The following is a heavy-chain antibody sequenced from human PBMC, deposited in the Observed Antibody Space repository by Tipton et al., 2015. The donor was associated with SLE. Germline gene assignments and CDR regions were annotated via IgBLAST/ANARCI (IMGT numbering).Heavy chain of an antibody. D-gene: IGHD3-3*01. CDR3: ARSGYWIDYYYYYYMDV. Sequence: TLSLTCTVSGGSISSYYWSWIRQPPGKGLEWIGYIYYSGSTNYNPSFKSRVTISVDTSKNQFSLKLSSVTAADTAVYYCARSGYWIDYYYYYYMDVWGKGTTVTVSS. CDR2: IYYSGST. V-gene: IGHV4-59*01. CDR1: GGSISSYY. J-gene: IGHJ6*03.